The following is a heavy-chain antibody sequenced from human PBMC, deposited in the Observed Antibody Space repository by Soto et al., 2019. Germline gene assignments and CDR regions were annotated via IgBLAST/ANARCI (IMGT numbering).Heavy chain of an antibody. CDR2: IYPGDSPT. CDR3: ARPVGATSEPLGAFDI. CDR1: GYSFSSYW. Sequence: PGESRKFACKGSGYSFSSYWIGWLRQFPGKGVEWIGIIYPGDSPTKYRPPFHGQVTSSADNSISTAYLQWSSLKASDTAMYYCARPVGATSEPLGAFDIWGQGTMVTVS. D-gene: IGHD1-26*01. V-gene: IGHV5-51*01. J-gene: IGHJ3*02.